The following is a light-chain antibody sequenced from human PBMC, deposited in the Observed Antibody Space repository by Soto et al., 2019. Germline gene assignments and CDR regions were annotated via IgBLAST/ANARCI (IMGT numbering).Light chain of an antibody. V-gene: IGKV3-11*01. CDR1: QSVSSY. CDR3: QQRSNWPLT. J-gene: IGKJ4*01. CDR2: DAS. Sequence: EIVLTQSPATLSLSPGERATLSCRASQSVSSYLAWYQQKPGQAPRLLIYDASNRATGIPARLSGSGSGTDFTLTISSLEPEDFAVYYCQQRSNWPLTFGGGTKVDIX.